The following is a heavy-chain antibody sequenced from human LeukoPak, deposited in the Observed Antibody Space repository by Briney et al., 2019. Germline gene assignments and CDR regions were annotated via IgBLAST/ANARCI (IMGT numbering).Heavy chain of an antibody. Sequence: GGSLRLSCAASGFTFSSYSMNWVRQVPGKGLEWVSYISSNSDTIYYEDSVKGRFTISRDNAKNSLYLQMDSLRDEDTGVYYCARRWGLYGGYFDFWGQGTLVTVSS. J-gene: IGHJ4*02. CDR2: ISSNSDTI. V-gene: IGHV3-48*02. CDR3: ARRWGLYGGYFDF. CDR1: GFTFSSYS. D-gene: IGHD2-8*01.